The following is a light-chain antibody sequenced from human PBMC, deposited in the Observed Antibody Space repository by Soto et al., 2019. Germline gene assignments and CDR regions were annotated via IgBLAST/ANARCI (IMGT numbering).Light chain of an antibody. V-gene: IGLV2-14*01. CDR3: SSYTSSSTKV. CDR1: SSDVGGYDY. Sequence: QSALTQPASVSGSPGQSITISCTGTSSDVGGYDYVSWYQQHPGKAPKLMIYGVSNRPPGVSDRFSGSKSGNTASLTIFGLQAEDEADYYCSSYTSSSTKVFGGGTKLTV. CDR2: GVS. J-gene: IGLJ2*01.